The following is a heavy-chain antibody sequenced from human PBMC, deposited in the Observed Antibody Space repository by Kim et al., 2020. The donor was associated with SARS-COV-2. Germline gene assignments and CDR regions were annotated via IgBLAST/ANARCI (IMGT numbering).Heavy chain of an antibody. Sequence: ASGKFSCKTSGYTFTSYDINWVRQAPGQGLEWMGGVNPNRGDTGYAQKFQGRVTMTRNTSISIAYMELSSLRSDDTAVYYCARNWTGIVAAGGGRDVWA. CDR3: ARNWTGIVAAGGGRDV. CDR1: GYTFTSYD. D-gene: IGHD6-13*01. V-gene: IGHV1-8*01. CDR2: VNPNRGDT. J-gene: IGHJ6*02.